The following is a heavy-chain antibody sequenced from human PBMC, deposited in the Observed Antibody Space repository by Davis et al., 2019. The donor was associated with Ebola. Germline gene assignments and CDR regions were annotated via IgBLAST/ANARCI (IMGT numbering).Heavy chain of an antibody. CDR1: GFTFAFSGYT. D-gene: IGHD4-23*01. J-gene: IGHJ4*02. Sequence: PGGSLRLSCEAPGFTFAFSGYTMFWVRQAPGRGLEWVSGVYETGATIYYANSVKGRFTVSRDDSDNTLSLQMNSLTVEDTAVYYCARWRIGREYIDFWGQGTQVTVS. V-gene: IGHV3-23*01. CDR3: ARWRIGREYIDF. CDR2: VYETGATI.